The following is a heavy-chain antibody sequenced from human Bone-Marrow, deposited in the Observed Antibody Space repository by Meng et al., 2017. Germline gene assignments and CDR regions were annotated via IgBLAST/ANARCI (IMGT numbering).Heavy chain of an antibody. CDR3: VRGVSGTVADY. CDR1: GGSFSGYS. CDR2: INHIGF. V-gene: IGHV4-34*01. D-gene: IGHD1-1*01. J-gene: IGHJ4*02. Sequence: QVQLQQWGAGLLKPSETLSLTCAVYGGSFSGYSWTWIRQTPGKGLEWIGEINHIGFKYNPSLKSRVTISVDTSKNQVSLKLTSVTAADTALYYCVRGVSGTVADYWGQGTLVTVSS.